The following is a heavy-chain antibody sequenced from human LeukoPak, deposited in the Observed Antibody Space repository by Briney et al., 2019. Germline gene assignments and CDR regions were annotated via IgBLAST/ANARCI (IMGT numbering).Heavy chain of an antibody. D-gene: IGHD3-10*01. Sequence: GGSLRLSCAASGFTFSSYEMNWVRQAPGKGLEWVSYISSSGSTIYYADSVKGRFTISRDNAKNSLYLQMNSLRTEDTAVYYCARDGPGGKYYGSGSLSSFDYWGQGTLVTVSS. CDR1: GFTFSSYE. CDR2: ISSSGSTI. CDR3: ARDGPGGKYYGSGSLSSFDY. J-gene: IGHJ4*02. V-gene: IGHV3-48*03.